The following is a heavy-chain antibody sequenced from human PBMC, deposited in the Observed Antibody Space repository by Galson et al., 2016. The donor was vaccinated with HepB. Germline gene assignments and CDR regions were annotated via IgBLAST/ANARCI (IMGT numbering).Heavy chain of an antibody. J-gene: IGHJ5*02. V-gene: IGHV4-39*01. D-gene: IGHD3-3*01. CDR3: ARHRITIFGVVMGWFDP. Sequence: SETLSLTCTVSGDSVISTHFWWAWIRQPPGKGLEWIGSIFHSGGTYQSPSLKSRVTISVDTSKNQFSLKLSSVTAADTAVYYCARHRITIFGVVMGWFDPWGQGTLVTVSS. CDR1: GDSVISTHFW. CDR2: IFHSGGT.